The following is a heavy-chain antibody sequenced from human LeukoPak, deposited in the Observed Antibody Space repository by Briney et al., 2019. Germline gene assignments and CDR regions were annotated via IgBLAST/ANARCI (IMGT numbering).Heavy chain of an antibody. CDR2: INHSGST. J-gene: IGHJ4*02. Sequence: PSETLSLTCAVYGGSFSGYYWGWIRQPPGKGLEWIGEINHSGSTNYNPSLKSRVTISVDTSKNQFSLKLSSVTAADTAVYYCARGLDILTGYYYFDYWGQGTLVTVSS. D-gene: IGHD3-9*01. CDR1: GGSFSGYY. CDR3: ARGLDILTGYYYFDY. V-gene: IGHV4-34*01.